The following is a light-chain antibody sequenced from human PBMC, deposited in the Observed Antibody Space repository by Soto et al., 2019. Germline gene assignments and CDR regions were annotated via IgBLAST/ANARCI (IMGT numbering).Light chain of an antibody. V-gene: IGLV1-40*01. Sequence: QSALTQPPSVSGAPGQRVTISCTGSSSNIGAGYDVHWYQQLPGTAPKLLIYGNSNRPSGVPDRFSGSKSGTSASLAITGLQAEDEADYYCQSYDSSLSPDVVFGGGTKLTVL. CDR1: SSNIGAGYD. J-gene: IGLJ2*01. CDR2: GNS. CDR3: QSYDSSLSPDVV.